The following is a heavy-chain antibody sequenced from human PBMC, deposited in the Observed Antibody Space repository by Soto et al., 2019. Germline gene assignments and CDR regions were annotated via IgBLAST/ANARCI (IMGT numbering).Heavy chain of an antibody. CDR1: GYTFTGYY. D-gene: IGHD6-13*01. CDR3: ARNPSTGYRSSWYWEYYYYGMDV. V-gene: IGHV1-2*02. Sequence: ASVKVSCKASGYTFTGYYMHWVRQAPGQGLEWMGWINPNSGGTNYAQKFQGRVTMTRDTSISTAYMELSRLRSDDTAVYYCARNPSTGYRSSWYWEYYYYGMDVWGQGTTVTVSS. J-gene: IGHJ6*02. CDR2: INPNSGGT.